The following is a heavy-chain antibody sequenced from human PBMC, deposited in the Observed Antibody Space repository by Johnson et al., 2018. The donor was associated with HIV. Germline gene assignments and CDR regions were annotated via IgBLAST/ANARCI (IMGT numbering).Heavy chain of an antibody. CDR3: ARGGKSYYGAFDI. CDR2: ISSNGGST. D-gene: IGHD3-10*01. Sequence: VQLVESGGGLVQPGGSLRLSCAASGFTFSSYAMHWVRQAPGKGLEYVSAISSNGGSTYYANSVKGRFTISRDNSKNTLYLQMGSLRAEDTAVYYCARGGKSYYGAFDIWGQGTMVTVSS. J-gene: IGHJ3*02. CDR1: GFTFSSYA. V-gene: IGHV3-64*01.